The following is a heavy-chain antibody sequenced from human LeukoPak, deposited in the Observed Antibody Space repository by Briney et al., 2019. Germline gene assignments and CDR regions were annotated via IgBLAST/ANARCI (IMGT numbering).Heavy chain of an antibody. CDR3: ARFSYGYGLGAFDI. V-gene: IGHV3-33*01. J-gene: IGHJ3*02. Sequence: GGSLRLSCAASGFTFSSYAMHWVRQAPGKGLEWMAVIWYDGSNKYYADSVTGRFTISRDNSKNTVFLQMNSLRAEDTAVYYCARFSYGYGLGAFDIWGQGTMVTVSS. D-gene: IGHD5-18*01. CDR1: GFTFSSYA. CDR2: IWYDGSNK.